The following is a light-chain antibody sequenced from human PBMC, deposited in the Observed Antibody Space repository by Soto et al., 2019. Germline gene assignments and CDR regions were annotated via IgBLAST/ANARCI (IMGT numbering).Light chain of an antibody. CDR2: EVI. CDR3: STYTSASTS. J-gene: IGLJ2*01. V-gene: IGLV2-14*01. CDR1: EVGAHRF. Sequence: QSVLTQPASVSGSPGQSITISCTGTEVGAHRFVSWYQQVPGTAPKLLIYEVIKRPSGISPRFSGSKAGNTAFLTISGLQADDEADYFCSTYTSASTSFGGGTKLTVL.